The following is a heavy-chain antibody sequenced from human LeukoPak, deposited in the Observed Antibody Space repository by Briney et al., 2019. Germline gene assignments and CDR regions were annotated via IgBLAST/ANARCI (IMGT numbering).Heavy chain of an antibody. CDR3: ATLVVPAAIEVTTVGSDY. J-gene: IGHJ4*02. CDR2: IYYSGST. V-gene: IGHV4-39*01. CDR1: GGSISSSSYY. D-gene: IGHD2-2*02. Sequence: PSQTLSLTCTVSGGSISSSSYYWGWIRQPPGKGLEWIGSIYYSGSTYYNPSLKSRVTISVDTSKNQFSLKLSSVTAADTAVYYCATLVVPAAIEVTTVGSDYWGQGTLVTVSS.